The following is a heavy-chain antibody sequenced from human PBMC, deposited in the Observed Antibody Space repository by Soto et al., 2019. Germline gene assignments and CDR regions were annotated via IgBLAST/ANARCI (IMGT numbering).Heavy chain of an antibody. D-gene: IGHD1-26*01. J-gene: IGHJ3*02. V-gene: IGHV4-59*01. CDR1: GGPISTSY. CDR2: VYYSGRT. CDR3: ARALEWEQLRPDALDI. Sequence: SETLSLTCTVSGGPISTSYWTWIRQPPGKGLEWIGVVYYSGRTNSNPSLQSRVTISVDTSKNQFFLKLSSATAADTAVYYCARALEWEQLRPDALDIWGQGTMVTVS.